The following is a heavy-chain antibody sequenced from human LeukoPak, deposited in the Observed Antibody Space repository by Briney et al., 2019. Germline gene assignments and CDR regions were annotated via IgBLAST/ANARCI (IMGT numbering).Heavy chain of an antibody. D-gene: IGHD7-27*01. CDR2: ISGSGGST. V-gene: IGHV3-23*01. CDR1: GFTFSSYA. CDR3: AKDGGLWVSAHWGDS. J-gene: IGHJ4*02. Sequence: GGSLRLSCAASGFTFSSYAMTWVRQAPGKGLEWVSAISGSGGSTYYADSVKGRFTISRDNSKNTLYLQMNSLRAEDTAVYYCAKDGGLWVSAHWGDSWGRGTLVTVSS.